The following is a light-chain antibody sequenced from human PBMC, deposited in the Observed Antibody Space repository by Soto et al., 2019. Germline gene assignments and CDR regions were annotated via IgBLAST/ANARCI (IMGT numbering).Light chain of an antibody. Sequence: SLSPVAASDGRTATHSCWVSQCISTYLAWYQQKPGQAPRLLISGASTRATAIAAGFSGSGSGTEFTLTISSRQSEDFAVYYCQQYNSWPPLTFGGGTKVDI. J-gene: IGKJ4*01. CDR3: QQYNSWPPLT. CDR1: QCISTY. CDR2: GAS. V-gene: IGKV3-15*01.